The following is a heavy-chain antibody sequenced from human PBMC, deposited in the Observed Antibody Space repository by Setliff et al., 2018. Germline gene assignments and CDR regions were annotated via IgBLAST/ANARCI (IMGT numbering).Heavy chain of an antibody. Sequence: GGSLRLSCVASSFNLANYAVTWVRQAPGKGLEWVSSIHSDGITTYYADSVKGRFAISRDNSRNTLSLQMNSLRAEDTASYYCARDPNGDYVGAFDPWGQGIVVTVSS. D-gene: IGHD4-17*01. V-gene: IGHV3-23*01. CDR1: SFNLANYA. CDR2: IHSDGITT. CDR3: ARDPNGDYVGAFDP. J-gene: IGHJ5*02.